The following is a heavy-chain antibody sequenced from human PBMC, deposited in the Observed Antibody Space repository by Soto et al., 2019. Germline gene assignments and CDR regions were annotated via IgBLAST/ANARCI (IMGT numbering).Heavy chain of an antibody. J-gene: IGHJ4*01. CDR2: IYHSGST. CDR3: ATGLLRYYAY. Sequence: PSETLSLTCAVSGVSISMNLWSWVRQPPGKGLEWIGEIYHSGSTNYNPSLKSRVTISVDKSKNQFSLKLSSVTAEDTAVYYCATGLLRYYAYRGHGTLVTVSS. CDR1: GVSISMNL. V-gene: IGHV4-4*02. D-gene: IGHD3-9*01.